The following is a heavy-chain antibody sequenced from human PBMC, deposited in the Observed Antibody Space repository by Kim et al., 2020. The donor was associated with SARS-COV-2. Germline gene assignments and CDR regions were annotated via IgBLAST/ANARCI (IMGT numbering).Heavy chain of an antibody. J-gene: IGHJ4*02. CDR1: GFTFSNFY. V-gene: IGHV3-11*01. CDR3: VRVAAAGPYFDD. Sequence: GGSLRLSCAVSGFTFSNFYMSWIRQAPGKGLEWISYISSGGNTIYYADSVKGRFTISRDNANNSLYLQMNSLRVDDTAFYYCVRVAAAGPYFDDWGQGTLVTLSS. CDR2: ISSGGNTI. D-gene: IGHD6-25*01.